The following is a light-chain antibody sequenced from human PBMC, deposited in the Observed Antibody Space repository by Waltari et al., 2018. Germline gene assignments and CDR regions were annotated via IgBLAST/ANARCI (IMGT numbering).Light chain of an antibody. Sequence: EIVLTQSPGTLSLSHGERATLSCRASQCVSSSYLAWYQQKPGQAPRLLIYVASSRATGIPDRFSGSGSGTDFTLTISRLESEDFAVYYCQQYERSPISFGQGTRLEIK. V-gene: IGKV3-20*01. J-gene: IGKJ5*01. CDR1: QCVSSSY. CDR3: QQYERSPIS. CDR2: VAS.